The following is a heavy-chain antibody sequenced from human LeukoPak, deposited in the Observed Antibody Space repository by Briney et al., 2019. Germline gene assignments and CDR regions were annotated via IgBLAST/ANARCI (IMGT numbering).Heavy chain of an antibody. J-gene: IGHJ1*01. CDR3: AGQPENTRGFY. CDR2: IYYSGST. Sequence: PSETLSLTCTVSGGSITSTLYYWGWFRQSSGKGLEWIGSIYYSGSTYYNPSLKSRVTISVDTSKNQFSLRLISVTAADTAVYFCAGQPENTRGFYWGQGTLVTVSS. V-gene: IGHV4-39*01. CDR1: GGSITSTLYY. D-gene: IGHD2-2*01.